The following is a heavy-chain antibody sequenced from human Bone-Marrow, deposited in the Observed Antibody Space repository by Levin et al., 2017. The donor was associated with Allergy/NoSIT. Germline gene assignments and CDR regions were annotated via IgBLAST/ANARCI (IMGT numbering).Heavy chain of an antibody. V-gene: IGHV4-34*01. CDR2: INHSGST. J-gene: IGHJ6*02. CDR3: ASARPRRYCSGGSCYSYYYYYYGMDV. Sequence: SETLSLTCAVYGGSFSGYYWSWIRQPPGKGLEWIGEINHSGSTNYNPSLKSRVTISVDTSKNQFSLKLSSVTAADTAVYYCASARPRRYCSGGSCYSYYYYYYGMDVWGQGTTVTVSS. D-gene: IGHD2-15*01. CDR1: GGSFSGYY.